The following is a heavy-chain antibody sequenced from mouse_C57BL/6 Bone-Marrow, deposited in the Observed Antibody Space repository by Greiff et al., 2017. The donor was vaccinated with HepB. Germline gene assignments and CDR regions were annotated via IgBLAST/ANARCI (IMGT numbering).Heavy chain of an antibody. J-gene: IGHJ4*01. CDR1: GFTFSDYG. V-gene: IGHV5-15*01. Sequence: DVKLVESGGGLVQPGGSLKLSCAASGFTFSDYGMAWVRRAPRKGPEWVAFISNLAYSIYYADTVTGRFTISRENAKNTLYLEMSSLRSEDTAMYYCARRNYGSSPYYAMDYWGQGTSVTVSS. CDR3: ARRNYGSSPYYAMDY. CDR2: ISNLAYSI. D-gene: IGHD1-1*01.